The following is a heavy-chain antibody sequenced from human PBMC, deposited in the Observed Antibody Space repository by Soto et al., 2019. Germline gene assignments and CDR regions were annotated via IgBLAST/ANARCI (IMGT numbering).Heavy chain of an antibody. Sequence: QLQLQESGPGLVKPSETLSLTCTVSGGSISSSSYYWGWIRQPPGKGLEWIGSIYYSGSTYYNPSLYTGVPLSVDTSTNQFTLMLSSVTAADTAVYYCASHGYNCNYFPRPVYWFDPWGQGTLVTVSS. D-gene: IGHD1-7*01. CDR1: GGSISSSSYY. CDR2: IYYSGST. V-gene: IGHV4-39*01. CDR3: ASHGYNCNYFPRPVYWFDP. J-gene: IGHJ5*02.